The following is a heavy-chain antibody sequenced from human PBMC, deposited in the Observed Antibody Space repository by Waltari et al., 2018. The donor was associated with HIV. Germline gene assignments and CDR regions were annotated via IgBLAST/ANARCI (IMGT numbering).Heavy chain of an antibody. V-gene: IGHV1-8*01. CDR2: VVRTRCTR. CDR1: GYTFSSHD. J-gene: IGHJ6*02. D-gene: IGHD3-3*01. Sequence: QVQLVQSGAEVKQPGASVKVSCKASGYTFSSHDINWVRQASGQWLEWMGWVVRTRCTRSYAQKFQCRGALSMRSSTRTTATITGYREMRRWRAEDTAVYYCASMNGRFLARSPKGGMGVWGQGSAVTFSS. CDR3: ASMNGRFLARSPKGGMGV.